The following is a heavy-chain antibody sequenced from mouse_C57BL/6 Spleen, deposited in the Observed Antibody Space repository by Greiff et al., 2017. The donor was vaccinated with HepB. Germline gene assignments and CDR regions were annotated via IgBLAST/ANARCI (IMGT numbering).Heavy chain of an antibody. J-gene: IGHJ3*01. V-gene: IGHV3-6*01. D-gene: IGHD2-3*01. CDR1: GYSITSGYY. CDR2: ISYDGSN. Sequence: DVKLQESGPGLVKPSQSLSLTCSVTGYSITSGYYWNWIRQFPGNKLEWMGYISYDGSNNYNPSLKNRISITRDTSKNQFFLKLNSVTTEDTATYYCARDRALYDGYYEAWFAYWGQGTLVTVSA. CDR3: ARDRALYDGYYEAWFAY.